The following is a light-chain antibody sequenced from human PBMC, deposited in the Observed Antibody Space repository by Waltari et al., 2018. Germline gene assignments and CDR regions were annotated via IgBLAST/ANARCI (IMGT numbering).Light chain of an antibody. V-gene: IGKV4-1*01. CDR3: LQYLHTPRT. CDR2: WAS. Sequence: DVVMTQSPDSLAVSLGERATINCKSSQSLLYTSNNKNDLAWYQQKPGQPPKILIYWASSRESGVPDRFSGSGSGTDFTLTISGLQAEDVASYFCLQYLHTPRTFGQGTKVEIK. J-gene: IGKJ1*01. CDR1: QSLLYTSNNKND.